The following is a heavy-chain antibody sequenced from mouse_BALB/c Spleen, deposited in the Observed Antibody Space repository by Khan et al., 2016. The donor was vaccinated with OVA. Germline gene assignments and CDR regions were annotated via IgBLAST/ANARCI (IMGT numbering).Heavy chain of an antibody. CDR3: ARWGGNYKYYYALDY. CDR1: GYTFADFY. V-gene: IGHV1-77*01. D-gene: IGHD2-1*01. J-gene: IGHJ4*01. Sequence: QVQLKQSGAELARPGASVKLSCKASGYTFADFYINWVKQRTGQGLEWIGEIYPGTGNTYYNEKFKGKAALTTDKSSSTAYMHLSSRTSEDSAVYFCARWGGNYKYYYALDYWGQGTSVTVSS. CDR2: IYPGTGNT.